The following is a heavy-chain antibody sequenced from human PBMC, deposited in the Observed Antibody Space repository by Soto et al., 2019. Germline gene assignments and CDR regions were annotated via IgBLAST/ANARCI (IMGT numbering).Heavy chain of an antibody. CDR2: IYHSGNT. CDR1: GDSISSSNW. D-gene: IGHD2-2*03. V-gene: IGHV4-4*02. CDR3: ARDVVGYCVSSTCYWFDP. Sequence: QVQLQESGPGLVKPSGTLSLTCAVSGDSISSSNWWSWVGQPPGKGLEWIGGIYHSGNTNNNPSLKSRVTISVDKSKNQFSLRLSSVTAADTAVYYCARDVVGYCVSSTCYWFDPWGQGTLVTVSS. J-gene: IGHJ5*02.